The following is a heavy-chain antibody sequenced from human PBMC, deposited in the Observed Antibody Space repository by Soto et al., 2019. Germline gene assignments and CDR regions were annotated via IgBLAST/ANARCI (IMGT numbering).Heavy chain of an antibody. CDR1: GFTVSSNY. V-gene: IGHV3-53*02. Sequence: EVQLVETGGGLIQHGGSLRLSCAASGFTVSSNYMSWVRQAPGKGLEWVSVIYSGGSTYYADSVKGRFTISRDNSKNTLYLQMNSLRAEDTAVYYCAASPSSGWEEDYYYYGMDVWGQGTTVTVSS. CDR3: AASPSSGWEEDYYYYGMDV. CDR2: IYSGGST. J-gene: IGHJ6*02. D-gene: IGHD6-19*01.